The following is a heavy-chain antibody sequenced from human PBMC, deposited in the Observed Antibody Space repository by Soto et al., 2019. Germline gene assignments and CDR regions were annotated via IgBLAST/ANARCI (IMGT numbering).Heavy chain of an antibody. CDR3: ARGVGGTLVYFDY. V-gene: IGHV5-51*01. CDR1: GYTCISYW. Sequence: PGESMQISCKGAGYTCISYWIGWVREMPHKDLWWRGMLSPADSVIRYSRSFQGQVTISADESMSTAYLQSTSLKASNSAMYYCARGVGGTLVYFDYWGQGALVTVSS. J-gene: IGHJ4*02. CDR2: LSPADSVI. D-gene: IGHD2-15*01.